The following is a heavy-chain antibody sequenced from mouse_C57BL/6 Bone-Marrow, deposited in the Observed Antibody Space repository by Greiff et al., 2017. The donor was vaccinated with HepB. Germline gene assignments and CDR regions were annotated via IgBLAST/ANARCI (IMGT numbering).Heavy chain of an antibody. CDR3: ARLEYSNY. J-gene: IGHJ3*01. CDR2: ISNGGGST. Sequence: EVKVVESGGGLVQPGGSLKLSCAASGFTFSDYYMYWVRQTPEKRLEWVAYISNGGGSTYYPDTVKGRFTISRDNAKNTLYLQMSRLKSEDTAMYYCARLEYSNYWGQGTLVTVSA. V-gene: IGHV5-12*01. CDR1: GFTFSDYY. D-gene: IGHD2-5*01.